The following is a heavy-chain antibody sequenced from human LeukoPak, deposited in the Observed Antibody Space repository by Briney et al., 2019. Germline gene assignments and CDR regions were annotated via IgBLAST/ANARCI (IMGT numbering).Heavy chain of an antibody. CDR1: GLTFSSSW. CDR3: ARDLAYSRLDY. V-gene: IGHV3-7*01. D-gene: IGHD5-18*01. Sequence: PXGSLRLSCAVSGLTFSSSWMDWVRQAPGKGLEWVASINPDGNKKYSADSVKGRFTISRDNAENSLYLQMNSLRVEDTAFYYCARDLAYSRLDYWGQGMLVTVSS. J-gene: IGHJ4*02. CDR2: INPDGNKK.